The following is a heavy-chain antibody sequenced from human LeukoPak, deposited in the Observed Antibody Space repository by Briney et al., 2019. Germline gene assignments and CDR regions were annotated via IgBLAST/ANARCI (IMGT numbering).Heavy chain of an antibody. Sequence: NPGGSLRLSCAASGFTFSRHSINWVRQAPGKGLEWVSSISSSSSYIYYADSVKGRFTISRDNAKNSLYLQMNSLRVEDTAVYYCARHVVGLGFDYWGQGTLVTVSS. J-gene: IGHJ4*02. CDR1: GFTFSRHS. CDR2: ISSSSSYI. D-gene: IGHD3-22*01. CDR3: ARHVVGLGFDY. V-gene: IGHV3-21*01.